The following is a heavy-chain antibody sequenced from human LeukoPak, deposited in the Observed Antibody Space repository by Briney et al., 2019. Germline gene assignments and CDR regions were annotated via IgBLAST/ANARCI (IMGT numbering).Heavy chain of an antibody. CDR3: ATNSSSWYIDQ. D-gene: IGHD6-13*01. CDR2: ISGNGYST. J-gene: IGHJ4*02. V-gene: IGHV3-23*01. CDR1: GFTFSSCA. Sequence: GGSLRLSSAASGFTFSSCAMTWVRQAPGKGLQWVSDISGNGYSTYYADSLKGRFTISRDNSKNTLYLQMNSLRAEDTAVYYCATNSSSWYIDQWGQGTLVTVSS.